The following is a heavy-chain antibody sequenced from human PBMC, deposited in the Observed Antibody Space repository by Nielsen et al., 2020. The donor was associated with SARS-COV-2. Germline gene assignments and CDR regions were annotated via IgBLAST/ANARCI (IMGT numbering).Heavy chain of an antibody. CDR1: GGSFSGYY. CDR3: AREGSGRGYSGYDY. V-gene: IGHV4-34*01. Sequence: SETLSLTCAVYGGSFSGYYWSWIRQPPGKGLGWIGAINHSGSTNYNPSLKMRVTISVDKSKNQFSLKLSSVTAADTAVYYCAREGSGRGYSGYDYWGQGTLVTVSS. CDR2: INHSGST. J-gene: IGHJ4*02. D-gene: IGHD5-12*01.